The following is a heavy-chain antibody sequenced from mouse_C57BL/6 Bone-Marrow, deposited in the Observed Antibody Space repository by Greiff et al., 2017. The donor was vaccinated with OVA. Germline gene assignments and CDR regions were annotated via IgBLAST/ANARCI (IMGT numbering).Heavy chain of an antibody. CDR3: TTLDGSSYNEGMDY. CDR1: GFNIKDDY. J-gene: IGHJ4*01. Sequence: VHVKQSGAELVRPGASVKLSCTASGFNIKDDYMHWVKQRPEQGLEWIGWIDPENGDTEYASKFQGKATITADTSANTAYRQLSSLTSEDTAVLYCTTLDGSSYNEGMDYWGQGTSVTVSS. D-gene: IGHD1-1*01. CDR2: IDPENGDT. V-gene: IGHV14-4*01.